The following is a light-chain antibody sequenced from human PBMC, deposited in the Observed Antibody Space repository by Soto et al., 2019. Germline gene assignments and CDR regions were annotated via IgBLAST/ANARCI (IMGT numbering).Light chain of an antibody. J-gene: IGKJ3*01. CDR2: AAS. Sequence: AIRMTQSPSSFSASTGDRVTITCRASQGISSYLAWYQQKPGKAPKLLIYAASTLHSGVPSRFSGSGSGTDFTLTISCLQSEDFATYYCQQYSTYPLTFGPGTKVEIK. CDR3: QQYSTYPLT. V-gene: IGKV1-8*01. CDR1: QGISSY.